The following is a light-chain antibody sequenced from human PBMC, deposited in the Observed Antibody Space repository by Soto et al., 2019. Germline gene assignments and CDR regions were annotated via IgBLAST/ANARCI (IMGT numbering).Light chain of an antibody. J-gene: IGKJ1*01. CDR2: GAS. Sequence: EIVLTQSRDTLSVSPGERATLSCRASQSVSSNLAWYQQKPGQAPRLLIYGASTRATGIPARFSGSGSGTEFTLTISSLQSEDFAVYYCQQYNNWPWTFGQGTKVDIK. CDR3: QQYNNWPWT. V-gene: IGKV3-15*01. CDR1: QSVSSN.